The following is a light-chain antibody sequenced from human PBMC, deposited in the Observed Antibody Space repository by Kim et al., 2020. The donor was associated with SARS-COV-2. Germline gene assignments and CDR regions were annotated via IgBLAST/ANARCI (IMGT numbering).Light chain of an antibody. V-gene: IGLV3-19*01. J-gene: IGLJ2*01. CDR2: GKN. Sequence: LGQTVRITCQGDSLRSYYASWYQQKPGQAPVLVIYGKNNRPSGIPDRFSGSSSGNTASLTITGAQAEDEADYYCNSRDSSSNHLVFGGGTQLTVL. CDR3: NSRDSSSNHLV. CDR1: SLRSYY.